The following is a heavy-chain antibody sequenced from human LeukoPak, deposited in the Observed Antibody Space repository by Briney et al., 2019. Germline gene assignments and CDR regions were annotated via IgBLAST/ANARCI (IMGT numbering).Heavy chain of an antibody. D-gene: IGHD1-14*01. CDR2: IYTSGST. J-gene: IGHJ6*02. Sequence: SETLSLTCTVSGGSISSYYWSWIRQPPGKGLEWIGYIYTSGSTNYNPSLKSRVTISVDTSKNQFSLKLSSVTAGDTGVYYCARSEEGYYYYGMEVWGQGTTVTVSS. CDR1: GGSISSYY. V-gene: IGHV4-4*09. CDR3: ARSEEGYYYYGMEV.